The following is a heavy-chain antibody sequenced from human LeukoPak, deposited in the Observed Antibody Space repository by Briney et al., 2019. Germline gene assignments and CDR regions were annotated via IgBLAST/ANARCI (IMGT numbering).Heavy chain of an antibody. J-gene: IGHJ5*02. V-gene: IGHV4-39*01. CDR2: IYYSGST. CDR3: ASISLPVQDNGFGP. Sequence: PSETLSLTCTVSGGSISSSSYYWGWIRQPPGKGLEWIGSIYYSGSTYYNPSLKSRVTISVDTSKNQFSLKLSSVTAADTAVYYCASISLPVQDNGFGPWGQGTLVTVSS. D-gene: IGHD2-2*01. CDR1: GGSISSSSYY.